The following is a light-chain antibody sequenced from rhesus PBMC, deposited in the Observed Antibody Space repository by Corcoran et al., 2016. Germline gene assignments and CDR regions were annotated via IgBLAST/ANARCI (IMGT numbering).Light chain of an antibody. V-gene: IGKV1-38*01. CDR2: DAS. Sequence: DIQLTQSPSSLSASVGDRVTITCRAGQGISTYLAWYQQEPGRAPKLLIYDASNLQSGVPSRFSGSGAGTEFTLTISSLQPEDFAVYYCQQRYSYPLTFGGGTKVEIK. CDR1: QGISTY. CDR3: QQRYSYPLT. J-gene: IGKJ4*01.